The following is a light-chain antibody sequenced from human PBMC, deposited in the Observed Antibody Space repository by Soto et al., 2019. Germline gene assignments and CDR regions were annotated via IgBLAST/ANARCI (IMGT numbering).Light chain of an antibody. CDR1: QTLTPRF. CDR2: GAS. Sequence: EIVLTQSPGTLSLSPGERATLSCMAGQTLTPRFLAWYQQKPGQAPRLLIYGASSRATGIPDRFSGSGSGTEYTLTISRLEPEDFAVYSCQQYADLPYTFGQGTTLEIK. J-gene: IGKJ2*01. CDR3: QQYADLPYT. V-gene: IGKV3-20*01.